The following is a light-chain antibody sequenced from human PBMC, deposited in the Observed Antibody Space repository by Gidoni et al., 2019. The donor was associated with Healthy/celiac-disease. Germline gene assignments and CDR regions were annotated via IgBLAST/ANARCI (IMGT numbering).Light chain of an antibody. CDR2: DAS. V-gene: IGKV1-33*01. J-gene: IGKJ4*01. Sequence: DIKMTQSPSPLSASVGDRVAITCQTRQDISNYLNWYQQKPGKAPKLLIYDASNLDTGVPARFSGSGSGTDFTFTISRLQPEDIATYYCQQYDNLPRLTFGGGTKVEIK. CDR3: QQYDNLPRLT. CDR1: QDISNY.